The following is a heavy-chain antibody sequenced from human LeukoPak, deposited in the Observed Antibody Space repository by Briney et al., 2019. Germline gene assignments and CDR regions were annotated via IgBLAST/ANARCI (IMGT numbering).Heavy chain of an antibody. CDR2: ISSSSYI. CDR3: ARSYNWNYAQDDY. D-gene: IGHD1-7*01. J-gene: IGHJ4*02. CDR1: GFSFSSYS. V-gene: IGHV3-21*01. Sequence: PGGSLRLSCAASGFSFSSYSMNWVRQAPGKGLEWVSFISSSSYIYYADSVKGRFTISRDNAKNSLYLQMNSLRAEDTAVYYCARSYNWNYAQDDYWGQGTLVTVSS.